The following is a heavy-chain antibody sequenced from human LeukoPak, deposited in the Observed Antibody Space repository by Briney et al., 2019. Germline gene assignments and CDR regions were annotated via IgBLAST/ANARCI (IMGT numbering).Heavy chain of an antibody. Sequence: SETLSLTCTVSGGSISSYYWSWIRQPAGKGLERIGRIYTSGSTNYNPSLKSRVTMSVDTSKNQFSLKLSSVTAADTAVYYCARDWVKKGWFDPWGQGTLVTVSS. J-gene: IGHJ5*02. CDR2: IYTSGST. V-gene: IGHV4-4*07. CDR1: GGSISSYY. D-gene: IGHD2-21*01. CDR3: ARDWVKKGWFDP.